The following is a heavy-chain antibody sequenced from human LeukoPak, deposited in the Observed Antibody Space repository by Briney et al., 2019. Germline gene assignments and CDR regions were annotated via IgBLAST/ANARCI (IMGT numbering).Heavy chain of an antibody. CDR1: GFTFSSHT. CDR3: ARDRGYWVAGKMNY. D-gene: IGHD6-19*01. CDR2: ISGSSGTI. V-gene: IGHV3-48*04. Sequence: AGGSLRLSCAASGFTFSSHTMNWVRQAPGKGLEWISYISGSSGTIYYAASVKGRFTISRDNAKSSLYLQMNSLRAEDTAVYYCARDRGYWVAGKMNYWGQGTLVTVSS. J-gene: IGHJ4*02.